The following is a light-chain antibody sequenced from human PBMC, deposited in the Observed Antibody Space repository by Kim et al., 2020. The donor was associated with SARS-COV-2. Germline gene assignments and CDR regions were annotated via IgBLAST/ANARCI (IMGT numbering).Light chain of an antibody. CDR2: GAS. V-gene: IGKV1-16*02. CDR1: QGINNY. CDR3: QQYNGYPYT. J-gene: IGKJ2*01. Sequence: SASVGDRVTISCRESQGINNYLAWFQQKPGKAPKSLIYGASTLHRGVPSKCSGSGFGTDFTLTISDLQPEDFASYYCQQYNGYPYTFGQGTKLEI.